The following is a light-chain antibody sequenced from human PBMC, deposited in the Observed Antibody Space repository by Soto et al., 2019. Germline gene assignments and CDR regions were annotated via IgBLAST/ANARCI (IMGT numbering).Light chain of an antibody. V-gene: IGKV1-39*01. J-gene: IGKJ5*01. CDR3: QHSTLIT. Sequence: DIQMTQSPSSLSASVGDRVTITCRASQGISTYLNWYQQKPGKAPKLLIYAASSLQSGVPSRFSGSGSETDFTLTISSLQPEDFATYSCQHSTLITFGQGTRLEIK. CDR2: AAS. CDR1: QGISTY.